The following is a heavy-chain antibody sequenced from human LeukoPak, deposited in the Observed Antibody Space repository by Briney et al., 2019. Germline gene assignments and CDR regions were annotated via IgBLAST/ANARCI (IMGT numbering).Heavy chain of an antibody. CDR3: SRHRITITPYPLIDAFDI. V-gene: IGHV4-59*08. CDR1: GGSISSYY. J-gene: IGHJ3*02. D-gene: IGHD3-10*01. CDR2: IYYSGST. Sequence: PSETLSLTCTVSGGSISSYYWSWIRQPPGKGLEWIGYIYYSGSTNYNPSLKSRVTISVDTSKNQISLKLSSVTAADTAVYYCSRHRITITPYPLIDAFDIWGQGTMVTVSS.